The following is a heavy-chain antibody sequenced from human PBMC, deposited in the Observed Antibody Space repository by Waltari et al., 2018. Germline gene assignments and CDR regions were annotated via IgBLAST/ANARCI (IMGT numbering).Heavy chain of an antibody. J-gene: IGHJ4*02. CDR2: IWPDGSDK. V-gene: IGHV3-33*01. D-gene: IGHD6-13*01. Sequence: QVQLVESGGGVVQPGRSLRLSCAAPDFILGPYGMPWVLLSPGKGLQWVAAIWPDGSDKYYADSVKGRFTISRDNSRNTLFLQMNSLSPEDTAVYYCARGLVAAGGTWSMFSFDFWGQGALVTVSS. CDR1: DFILGPYG. CDR3: ARGLVAAGGTWSMFSFDF.